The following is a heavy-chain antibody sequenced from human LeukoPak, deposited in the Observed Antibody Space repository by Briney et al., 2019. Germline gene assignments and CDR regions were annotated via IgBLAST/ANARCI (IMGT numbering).Heavy chain of an antibody. J-gene: IGHJ4*02. CDR1: GGSISSGDYY. CDR2: IYYSGST. Sequence: SETLSLTCTVSGGSISSGDYYWSWIRQPPGKGLEWIGYIYYSGSTYYNPSLKSRVTISVDTSKNQFSLKLSSVTAADTAVYYCARGGGTSSSGWALLGYWGQGTLVTVSS. CDR3: ARGGGTSSSGWALLGY. D-gene: IGHD6-19*01. V-gene: IGHV4-30-4*01.